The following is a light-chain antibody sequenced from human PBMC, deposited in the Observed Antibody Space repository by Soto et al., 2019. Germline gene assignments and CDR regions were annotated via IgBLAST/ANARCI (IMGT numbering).Light chain of an antibody. J-gene: IGKJ4*01. V-gene: IGKV3D-15*01. Sequence: DIEMTQSPASLSVSVGDRATLSCRASQSVSSNFAWYQQKPAKAPRLLIYDVSTRDTGVPTRFSGSGSGTDFPPTISRLQSEDFAFYYCQQNHDCPLTFGGGTRVEIK. CDR3: QQNHDCPLT. CDR1: QSVSSN. CDR2: DVS.